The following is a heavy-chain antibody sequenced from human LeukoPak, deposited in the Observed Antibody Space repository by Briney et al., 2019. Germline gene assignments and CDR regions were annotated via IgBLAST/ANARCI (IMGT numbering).Heavy chain of an antibody. CDR2: IYYSGST. CDR1: GGSISGSSYY. CDR3: ARGDPMAGRSIDY. D-gene: IGHD5-24*01. Sequence: SETLSLTCTVSGGSISGSSYYWGWIRQPPGRGLEWIGSIYYSGSTNYNPSLKSRVTISVDTSKNQFSLRLSSLTAADTAMYYCARGDPMAGRSIDYWGQGTLVTVSS. V-gene: IGHV4-39*07. J-gene: IGHJ4*02.